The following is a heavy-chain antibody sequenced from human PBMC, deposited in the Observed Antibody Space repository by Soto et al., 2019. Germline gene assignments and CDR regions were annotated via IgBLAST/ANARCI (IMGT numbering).Heavy chain of an antibody. D-gene: IGHD3-22*01. CDR3: ARGLAMIVVVNSLDFEAFDI. CDR2: TYYRSKWYN. Sequence: SQTLSLTCXISGDSLSTNSWNWISQSPSRGLEWLGRTYYRSKWYNDYAISVKSRITINPDTSRTQFSLQLNSVTPEDTAVYYCARGLAMIVVVNSLDFEAFDIWGQGTMVTVSS. V-gene: IGHV6-1*01. CDR1: GDSLSTNS. J-gene: IGHJ3*02.